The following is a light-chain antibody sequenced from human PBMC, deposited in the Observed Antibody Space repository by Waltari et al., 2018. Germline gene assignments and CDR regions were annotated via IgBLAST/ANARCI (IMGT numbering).Light chain of an antibody. Sequence: QSALTQPASVSGTPGQSHTLSSSGTPRVVWCSSLFSWYQQHPGEAPKLLMCEVFRRPPDTSSRFSGAKSGSTASLTISGLQPEDEADYYCCSYAGRGTYVFGSGTKVTVL. CDR2: EVF. CDR3: CSYAGRGTYV. V-gene: IGLV2-23*02. J-gene: IGLJ1*01. CDR1: PRVVWCSSL.